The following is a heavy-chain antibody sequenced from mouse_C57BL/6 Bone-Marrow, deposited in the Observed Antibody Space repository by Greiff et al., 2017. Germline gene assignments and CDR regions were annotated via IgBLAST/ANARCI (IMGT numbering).Heavy chain of an antibody. J-gene: IGHJ2*01. CDR1: GYTFTSYW. V-gene: IGHV1-64*01. Sequence: QLQLQQPGAELVKPGASVKLSCKASGYTFTSYWMHWVKQRPGQGLEWIGMIHPNSGSTNYNEKFKSKATLTVDTSSSTTYMQLSSRTSDDSAVDYYSRAVYYGSSDYWGQGSTLTVSS. CDR3: SRAVYYGSSDY. CDR2: IHPNSGST. D-gene: IGHD1-1*01.